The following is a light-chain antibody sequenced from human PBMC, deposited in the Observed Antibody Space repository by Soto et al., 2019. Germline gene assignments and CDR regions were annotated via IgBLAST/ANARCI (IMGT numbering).Light chain of an antibody. CDR3: QQYGESPPT. Sequence: IVLTQSPGTLSLSPGERATLSCRASQRVSSAFFAWYQQKPGQPLRLLIYAAASRATGIPDRFSGSGSATDFTLTISRLEPEDFAVYYCQQYGESPPTFGRGTKVEIK. V-gene: IGKV3-20*01. J-gene: IGKJ2*01. CDR1: QRVSSAF. CDR2: AAA.